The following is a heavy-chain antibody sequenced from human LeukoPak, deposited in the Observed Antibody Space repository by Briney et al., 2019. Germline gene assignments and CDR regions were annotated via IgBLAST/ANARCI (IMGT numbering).Heavy chain of an antibody. J-gene: IGHJ5*02. CDR3: ARERVVSDYSWFDP. CDR1: GASFSGYS. Sequence: KPSETLSLTCAVHGASFSGYSWSWVRQTPGKGLEWIGEVNRVGNTIYNPSLKSRVTISIDTSTTQFYLRLTSVTVADTAVYFCARERVVSDYSWFDPWGQGTQVTVSS. V-gene: IGHV4-34*01. CDR2: VNRVGNT. D-gene: IGHD6-25*01.